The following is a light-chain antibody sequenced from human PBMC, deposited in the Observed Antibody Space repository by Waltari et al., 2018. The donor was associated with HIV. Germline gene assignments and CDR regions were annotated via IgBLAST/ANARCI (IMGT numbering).Light chain of an antibody. V-gene: IGKV4-1*01. CDR3: QQYYSTPHT. J-gene: IGKJ2*01. CDR2: WAS. CDR1: QSVLYNSNNKNY. Sequence: DIVMTQSPDSLAVSLGERATINCKSSQSVLYNSNNKNYLAWYQQKAGQPPNLLIYWASTREFGVPDRFSGSGSGTDFTLTISSLQDEDVAVYYCQQYYSTPHTFGQGTKLEIK.